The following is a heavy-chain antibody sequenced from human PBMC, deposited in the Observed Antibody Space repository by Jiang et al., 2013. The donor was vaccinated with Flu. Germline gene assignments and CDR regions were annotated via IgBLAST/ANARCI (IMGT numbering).Heavy chain of an antibody. J-gene: IGHJ3*02. CDR1: IPFTIYA. D-gene: IGHD3-22*01. CDR2: INAGNGDT. CDR3: ARESSYYDSRADHYPFDI. V-gene: IGHV1-3*01. Sequence: EVKKPGAVSEGFLQAFWIPFTIYAIHWVRQAPGQRLEWMGWINAGNGDTKYSQKFQGRVTITRDTSATTAYMELSSLRSEDTAVYYCARESSYYDSRADHYPFDIWGQGTMVTVSS.